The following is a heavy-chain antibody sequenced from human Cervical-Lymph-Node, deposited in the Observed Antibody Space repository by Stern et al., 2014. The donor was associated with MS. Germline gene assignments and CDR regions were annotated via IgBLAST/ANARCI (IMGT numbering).Heavy chain of an antibody. J-gene: IGHJ4*02. CDR3: ARDTSSPERSDW. V-gene: IGHV3-53*01. CDR2: ITNVGST. D-gene: IGHD1-1*01. Sequence: EVQLVQSGGGVIQPGGSLRLSYTASGFTVSRDYMTWVRQAPGKGLECVSLITNVGSTFYTDSVKGRFTISRDDSKNTVYLHMTSLRAEDTAMYYCARDTSSPERSDWWGQGTLVTVSS. CDR1: GFTVSRDY.